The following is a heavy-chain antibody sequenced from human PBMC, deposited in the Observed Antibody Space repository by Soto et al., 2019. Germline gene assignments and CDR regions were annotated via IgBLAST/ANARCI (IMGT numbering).Heavy chain of an antibody. V-gene: IGHV3-30*18. CDR1: GFTFSSYG. CDR3: AKENSGPNGSGSYYYYFDY. J-gene: IGHJ4*02. CDR2: ISYDGSNK. Sequence: GGSLRLSCAASGFTFSSYGMHWVRQAPGKGLEWVAVISYDGSNKYYADSVKGRFTISRDNSKNTLYLQMNSLRAEDTAVYYCAKENSGPNGSGSYYYYFDYWGQGTLVTVS. D-gene: IGHD3-10*01.